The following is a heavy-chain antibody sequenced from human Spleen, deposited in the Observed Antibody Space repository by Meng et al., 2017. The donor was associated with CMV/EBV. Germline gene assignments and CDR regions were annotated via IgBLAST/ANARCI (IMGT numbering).Heavy chain of an antibody. J-gene: IGHJ4*02. CDR3: VRGGNAAPDY. V-gene: IGHV3-64*02. CDR2: ISSNGGST. Sequence: GGSLRLSCAASGFTFSSYAMHWVRQAPGKGLEYVSAISSNGGSTYYADSVKGRFTISRDNSKNTLYLQMGSLRAEDTAVYHCVRGGNAAPDYWGQGTLVTVSS. CDR1: GFTFSSYA. D-gene: IGHD4-23*01.